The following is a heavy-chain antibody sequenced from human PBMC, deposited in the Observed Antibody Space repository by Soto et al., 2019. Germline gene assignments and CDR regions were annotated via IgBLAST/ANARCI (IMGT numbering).Heavy chain of an antibody. CDR2: INHSGST. Sequence: QVQLQQWGAGLLKPSETLSLTCAVYGGSFSGYYWSWIRQPPGKGLEWIGEINHSGSTNYNPSLKSRVTISVDTSKNQFSLKLSSVTAADTAVYYCARGGGSSWYGVDYWGQGTLVTVSS. D-gene: IGHD6-13*01. V-gene: IGHV4-34*01. CDR3: ARGGGSSWYGVDY. CDR1: GGSFSGYY. J-gene: IGHJ4*02.